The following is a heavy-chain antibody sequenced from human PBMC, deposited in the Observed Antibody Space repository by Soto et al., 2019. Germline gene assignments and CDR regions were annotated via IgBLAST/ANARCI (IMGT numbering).Heavy chain of an antibody. CDR3: ARDRDGYGWFDP. D-gene: IGHD5-12*01. CDR1: GGTYSSYA. CDR2: INAGNGNT. J-gene: IGHJ5*02. V-gene: IGHV1-3*01. Sequence: ASVKVSCKASGGTYSSYAISWVRQAPGQRLEWMGWINAGNGNTKYSQKFQGRVTITRDTSASTAYMELSSLRSEDTAVYYCARDRDGYGWFDPWGQGTLVTVSS.